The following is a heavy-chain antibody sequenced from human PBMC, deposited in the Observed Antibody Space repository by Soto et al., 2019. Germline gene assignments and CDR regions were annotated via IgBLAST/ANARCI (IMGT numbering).Heavy chain of an antibody. D-gene: IGHD6-6*01. CDR1: GFTFSDYC. J-gene: IGHJ4*02. V-gene: IGHV3-11*01. Sequence: WGSLRLSCAVSGFTFSDYCMSWIRQAPGKGLEWVSYISSSGSTIYYADSVKGRFTISRDNAKNSLYLQMNSLRAEDTAVYYCARDWSQIIRSSSRGRYLDYWGQGTLVTVSS. CDR3: ARDWSQIIRSSSRGRYLDY. CDR2: ISSSGSTI.